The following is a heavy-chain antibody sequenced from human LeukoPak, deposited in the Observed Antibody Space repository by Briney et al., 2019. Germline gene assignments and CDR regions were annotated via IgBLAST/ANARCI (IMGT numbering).Heavy chain of an antibody. CDR1: GGSFSGYY. J-gene: IGHJ5*02. CDR3: ARGGSNYGSGSPIWFDP. Sequence: SGTLSLTCAVYGGSFSGYYWSWIRQPPGKGLEWIGEINHSGSTNYNPSLKSRVTISVDTSKNQFSLKLSSVTAADTAVYYCARGGSNYGSGSPIWFDPWGQGTLVTVSS. D-gene: IGHD3-10*01. CDR2: INHSGST. V-gene: IGHV4-34*01.